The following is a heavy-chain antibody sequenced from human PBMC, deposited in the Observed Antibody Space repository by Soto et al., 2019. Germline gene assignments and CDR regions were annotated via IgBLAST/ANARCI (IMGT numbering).Heavy chain of an antibody. V-gene: IGHV1-3*01. J-gene: IGHJ6*02. CDR2: INAGNGNT. Sequence: ASVKVSCKASGYTFTSYAMHWVRQAPGQRLEWMGWINAGNGNTKYSQKFQGRVTITRDTSASTAYMELSSLRSEDTAVYYCARVEPRYCSGGSCYSALDFWGQGTTVTVSS. CDR3: ARVEPRYCSGGSCYSALDF. D-gene: IGHD2-15*01. CDR1: GYTFTSYA.